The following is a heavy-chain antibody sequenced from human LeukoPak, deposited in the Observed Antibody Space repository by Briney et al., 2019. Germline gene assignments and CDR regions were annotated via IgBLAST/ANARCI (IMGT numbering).Heavy chain of an antibody. V-gene: IGHV4-59*08. CDR2: IYYSGST. Sequence: PSETLSLTCTVSGGSMSSYYWSGIRQPPGKGLEWFGYIYYSGSTNYNPSPTRRVTISVATSKTQFSLNLSSVTAADTDVYYCARGTRAGYNLEPFDYWGQGTLVTVSS. CDR3: ARGTRAGYNLEPFDY. D-gene: IGHD5-24*01. J-gene: IGHJ4*02. CDR1: GGSMSSYY.